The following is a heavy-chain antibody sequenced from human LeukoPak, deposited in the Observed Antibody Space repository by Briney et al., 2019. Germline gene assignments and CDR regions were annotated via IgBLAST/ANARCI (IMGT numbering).Heavy chain of an antibody. CDR3: AKDLSMAVTGSPFDY. Sequence: GGSLRLSCAASGFTFSDYAMSWVRQAPGKGLEWVSAIGGSSDFTYYADSVQGRFTVSRDNSKSTLFLQMNSLRAEDTAVYYCAKDLSMAVTGSPFDYWGQGTLVTVSS. D-gene: IGHD6-19*01. J-gene: IGHJ4*02. V-gene: IGHV3-23*01. CDR2: IGGSSDFT. CDR1: GFTFSDYA.